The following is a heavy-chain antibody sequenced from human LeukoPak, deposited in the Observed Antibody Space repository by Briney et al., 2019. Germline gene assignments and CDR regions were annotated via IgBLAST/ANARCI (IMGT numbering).Heavy chain of an antibody. Sequence: GGSLRLSCAASGFIFSSYGMTWVRQAPGKGLEWVSAISGSGSGGSTYYADSVKGRFTISRDNSKNTLYLQMNSLRVEDTAVYYCAKATSVTTLFDYWGQGTLVTVSS. D-gene: IGHD4-17*01. CDR1: GFIFSSYG. CDR3: AKATSVTTLFDY. V-gene: IGHV3-23*01. CDR2: ISGSGSGGST. J-gene: IGHJ4*02.